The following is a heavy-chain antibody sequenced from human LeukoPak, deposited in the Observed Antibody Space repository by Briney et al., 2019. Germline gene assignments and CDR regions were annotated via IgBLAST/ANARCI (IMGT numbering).Heavy chain of an antibody. V-gene: IGHV1-2*06. Sequence: ASVKVSCKASGYTFTGYYMHWVRQAPGQGLEWMGRINPNSGGTNYAQKFQGRVTMTRDTSISTACMELSRLRSDDTAVYYCARNEWLVRNWFDPWGQGTLVTVSS. D-gene: IGHD6-19*01. CDR1: GYTFTGYY. J-gene: IGHJ5*02. CDR2: INPNSGGT. CDR3: ARNEWLVRNWFDP.